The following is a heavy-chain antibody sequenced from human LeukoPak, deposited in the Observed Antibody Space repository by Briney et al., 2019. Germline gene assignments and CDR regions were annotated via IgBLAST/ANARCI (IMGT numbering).Heavy chain of an antibody. D-gene: IGHD3-22*01. CDR2: ISYSGST. Sequence: SETLSLTCTVSGGSISSCYWSWIRQPPGKGLEWIACISYSGSTKYNPSLKSRVTISVDTSKNQLSLKLSSVTAADTAVYYCAREPGFDSSGYLNWFDPWGQGTLVTVSS. CDR3: AREPGFDSSGYLNWFDP. CDR1: GGSISSCY. V-gene: IGHV4-59*01. J-gene: IGHJ5*02.